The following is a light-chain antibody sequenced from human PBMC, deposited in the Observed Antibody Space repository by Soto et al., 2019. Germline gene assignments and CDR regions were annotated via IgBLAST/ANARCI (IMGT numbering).Light chain of an antibody. CDR1: SSDVGGYNS. J-gene: IGLJ1*01. V-gene: IGLV2-14*01. CDR3: SSYTSSSTYV. Sequence: QSALTQPASVSGSPGQSITISCTGTSSDVGGYNSVSWYHQHPGKAPKVMIYDVSNRPSGVSNRISGSKSGNTASLTISGLQAEDEADYYCSSYTSSSTYVFGTGTKVTVL. CDR2: DVS.